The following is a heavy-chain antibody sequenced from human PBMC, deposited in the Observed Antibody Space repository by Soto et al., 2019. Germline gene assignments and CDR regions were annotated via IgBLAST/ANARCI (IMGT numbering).Heavy chain of an antibody. V-gene: IGHV1-18*01. CDR3: ARGVGSGSYYNQYNWFDP. J-gene: IGHJ5*02. CDR2: INVYNGNT. CDR1: GYTFTNYG. D-gene: IGHD3-10*01. Sequence: ASVKVSCKASGYTFTNYGISWVRQAPGQGLVWMGWINVYNGNTKYAQKVQGRVTMTTDTSTSTAYMELRSLRSDDTAVYYCARGVGSGSYYNQYNWFDPWGQGTLVTVSS.